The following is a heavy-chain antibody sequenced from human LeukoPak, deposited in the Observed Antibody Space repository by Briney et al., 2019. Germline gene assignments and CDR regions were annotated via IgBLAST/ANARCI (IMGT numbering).Heavy chain of an antibody. V-gene: IGHV3-23*01. CDR2: VSSNGDST. Sequence: GGSLRLSCAASGPTFDIYAMSCVRQAPGEGLEWVSAVSSNGDSTYYADSVKGRFAISRDNTNNTLFLQMNSLRAEDTAVYYCAENPLYDSSGYFFPTFDSWGQGTLVAVSS. D-gene: IGHD3-22*01. CDR3: AENPLYDSSGYFFPTFDS. CDR1: GPTFDIYA. J-gene: IGHJ5*01.